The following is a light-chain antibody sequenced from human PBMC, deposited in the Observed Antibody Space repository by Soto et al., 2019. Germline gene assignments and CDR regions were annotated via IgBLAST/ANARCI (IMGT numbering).Light chain of an antibody. Sequence: EIVLTQSPGTLSLSPGERAALSCRASQSVTSSYLAWYQQKPGQAPTPLIYGASSRATGIPDRFSGSGSGTDFTLTISRLEPEDFAVYYWQQYGSSPWTFGQGTKV. CDR1: QSVTSSY. CDR3: QQYGSSPWT. J-gene: IGKJ1*01. V-gene: IGKV3-20*01. CDR2: GAS.